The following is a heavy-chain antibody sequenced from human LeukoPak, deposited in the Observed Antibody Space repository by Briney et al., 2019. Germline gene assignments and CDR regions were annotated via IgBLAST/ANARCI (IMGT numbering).Heavy chain of an antibody. D-gene: IGHD1-1*01. CDR1: GFTFSSYG. CDR3: ARSVGSYTFDY. CDR2: IWYDGSNK. Sequence: GGSLRLSCAASGFTFSSYGMHWVRQAPGKGLEWVAVIWYDGSNKYYADSVKGRFTISRDNSKNTLYLQMNSLRAEDTAVYYCARSVGSYTFDYWGQGTLVTVSS. V-gene: IGHV3-33*01. J-gene: IGHJ4*02.